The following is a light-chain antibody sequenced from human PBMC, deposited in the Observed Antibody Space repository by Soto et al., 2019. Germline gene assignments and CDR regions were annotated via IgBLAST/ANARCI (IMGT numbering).Light chain of an antibody. V-gene: IGLV1-40*01. CDR2: GNS. Sequence: QSVLTQPPSVSGAPGQRVTISCTGSSSNIGAGYDVHWYQQLPGTAPKLLIYGNSNRPSGVPDRFSGFKSGTSAFLAITGLQAEDEADYYSQSYDSSLSGYVVFGGGTKVTVL. J-gene: IGLJ2*01. CDR1: SSNIGAGYD. CDR3: QSYDSSLSGYVV.